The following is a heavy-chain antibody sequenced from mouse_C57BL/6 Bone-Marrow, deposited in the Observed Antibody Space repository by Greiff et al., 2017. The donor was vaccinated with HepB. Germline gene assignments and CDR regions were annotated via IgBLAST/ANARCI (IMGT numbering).Heavy chain of an antibody. CDR3: ARGGTVVADMDY. CDR2: INPNNGGT. J-gene: IGHJ4*01. Sequence: VQLQQSGPELVKPGASVKMSCKASGYTFTDYNMHWVKQSHGKSLEWIGYINPNNGGTSYNQKFKGKATLTVNKSSSTAYMELRSLTSEDSAVYYCARGGTVVADMDYWGQGTSVTVSS. CDR1: GYTFTDYN. V-gene: IGHV1-22*01. D-gene: IGHD1-1*01.